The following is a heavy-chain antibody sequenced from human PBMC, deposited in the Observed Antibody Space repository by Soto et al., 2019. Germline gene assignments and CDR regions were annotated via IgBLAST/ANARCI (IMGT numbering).Heavy chain of an antibody. V-gene: IGHV3-48*03. J-gene: IGHJ4*02. D-gene: IGHD2-2*01. CDR1: GFTFSSYE. CDR2: ISSSGSTI. Sequence: EVQLVESGGGLVQPGGFLRLSCAASGFTFSSYEMNWVRQAPGKGLEWVSYISSSGSTIYYADSVKGRFTISRDNAKNSLYLQMNSLRAEDTAVYYCAREQFGSTSCLDYWGQGTLVTVSS. CDR3: AREQFGSTSCLDY.